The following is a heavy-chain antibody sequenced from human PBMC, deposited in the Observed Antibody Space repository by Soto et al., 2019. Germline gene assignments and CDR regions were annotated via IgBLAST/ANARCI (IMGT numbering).Heavy chain of an antibody. CDR1: GYTYTSYG. J-gene: IGHJ6*02. CDR2: ISAYNGNT. Sequence: ASVKVSCKASGYTYTSYGISWVRQAPGQGLEWMGWISAYNGNTNYAQKLQGRVTMTTDTSTSTAYMELRSLRSDDTAVYYCARDGLRYFDWLPDYYYYYGMDVWGQGTTVTVSS. V-gene: IGHV1-18*01. D-gene: IGHD3-9*01. CDR3: ARDGLRYFDWLPDYYYYYGMDV.